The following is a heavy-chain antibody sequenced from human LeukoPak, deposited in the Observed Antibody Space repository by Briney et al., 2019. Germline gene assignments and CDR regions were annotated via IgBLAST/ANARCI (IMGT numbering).Heavy chain of an antibody. CDR3: ARHPRNLYCSGGSCSPNSGAFDI. CDR1: GGSFSGYY. Sequence: SEALSLTCAVYGGSFSGYYWSWIRQPPGKGLEWIGEINHSGSTNYNPSLKSRVTISVDTSKNQFSLKLSSVTAADTAVYYCARHPRNLYCSGGSCSPNSGAFDIWGQGTMVTVSS. D-gene: IGHD2-15*01. V-gene: IGHV4-34*01. CDR2: INHSGST. J-gene: IGHJ3*02.